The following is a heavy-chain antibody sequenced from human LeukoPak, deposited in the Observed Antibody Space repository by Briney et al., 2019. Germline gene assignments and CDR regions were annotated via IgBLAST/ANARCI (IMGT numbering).Heavy chain of an antibody. Sequence: GGSLRLSCEASGFTFSDYYMSWIRQAPGKGLEWVSYIRSDSSTIYYADSVEGRFTISRDNAKNSVYLQMNSLRVEDTAVYYCARGHYGLDVWGQGTTVTVSS. J-gene: IGHJ6*02. V-gene: IGHV3-11*01. CDR1: GFTFSDYY. CDR2: IRSDSSTI. CDR3: ARGHYGLDV.